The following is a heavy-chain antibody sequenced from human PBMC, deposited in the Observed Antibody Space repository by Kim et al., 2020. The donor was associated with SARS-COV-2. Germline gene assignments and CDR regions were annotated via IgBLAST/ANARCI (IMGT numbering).Heavy chain of an antibody. D-gene: IGHD3-22*01. CDR2: ISYDGSNK. Sequence: GGSLRLSCAASGFTFSSYGMHWVRQAPGKGLEWVAVISYDGSNKYYADSVKGRFTISRDNSKNTLYLQMNSLRAEDTAVYYCARDYSDDSSGYYYYFDY. V-gene: IGHV3-30*03. CDR1: GFTFSSYG. CDR3: ARDYSDDSSGYYYYFDY. J-gene: IGHJ4*01.